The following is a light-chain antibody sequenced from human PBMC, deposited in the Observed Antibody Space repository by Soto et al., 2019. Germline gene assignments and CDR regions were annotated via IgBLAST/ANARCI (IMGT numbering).Light chain of an antibody. CDR2: GAF. CDR1: PSVANF. V-gene: IGKV3-11*01. J-gene: IGKJ5*01. CDR3: QQRNVWPPVT. Sequence: EIVLTQSPSTLSLSPGERATLSCRASPSVANFVAWYQQKPGQAPRLLIYGAFNRATGIPARFSGSGSGTDFTLTISSLEPDDSAVYYCQQRNVWPPVTFGQGTRLEIK.